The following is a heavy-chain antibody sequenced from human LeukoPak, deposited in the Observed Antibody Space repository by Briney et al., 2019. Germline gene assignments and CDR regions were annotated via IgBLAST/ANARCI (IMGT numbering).Heavy chain of an antibody. CDR3: ARDSGDGYNPYYFDY. Sequence: GGSLRLSCAVSGYTFSSYSMNWLRQAPGKGLEWVSSISSSSSYIYYAYSVKGRFTISRDNAKNSLYLQMNSLRAEDTAVYYCARDSGDGYNPYYFDYWGQGTLVTVSS. CDR2: ISSSSSYI. V-gene: IGHV3-21*01. J-gene: IGHJ4*02. D-gene: IGHD5-24*01. CDR1: GYTFSSYS.